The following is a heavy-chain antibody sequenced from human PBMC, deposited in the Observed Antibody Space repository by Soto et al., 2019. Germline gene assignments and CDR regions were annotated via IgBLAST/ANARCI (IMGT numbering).Heavy chain of an antibody. Sequence: QVQLVESGGGVVQPGRSLRLSCAASGFTFSRYDMHWVRQAPGKGLEWVAFISYDGTKKYYADSVKGRFTISRDNSKTPLYLQMNSLRHEDTAVYYCSGSNWDGDYWGQGTLVTVSS. CDR3: SGSNWDGDY. D-gene: IGHD1-1*01. CDR1: GFTFSRYD. CDR2: ISYDGTKK. J-gene: IGHJ4*02. V-gene: IGHV3-30*03.